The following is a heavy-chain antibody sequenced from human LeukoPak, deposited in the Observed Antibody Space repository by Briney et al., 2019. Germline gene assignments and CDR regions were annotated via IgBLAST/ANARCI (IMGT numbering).Heavy chain of an antibody. Sequence: GGSLRLSCAASGFTFSNYAMSWVRQAPGKGLEWVSAISYSGGSTYYADSVKGRFTISRDNSKNTLYLQMNSLRAEDTAVYYCAKDTTISPYYFDYWGQGTLVTVSS. CDR1: GFTFSNYA. J-gene: IGHJ4*02. CDR2: ISYSGGST. CDR3: AKDTTISPYYFDY. V-gene: IGHV3-23*01. D-gene: IGHD1-1*01.